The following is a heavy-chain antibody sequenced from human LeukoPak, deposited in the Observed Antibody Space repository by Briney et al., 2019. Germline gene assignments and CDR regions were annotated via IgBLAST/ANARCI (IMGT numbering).Heavy chain of an antibody. CDR2: INHSGIT. V-gene: IGHV4-34*01. Sequence: SETLSLTCTVSGGSVSDYYWSWIRQPPGKGLEWIGEINHSGITNYNPSLKSRVTISVDTSKKQFSLKLSSVTAADTAVYLCARRYYYYNYYMDVWGKGTTVTVSS. J-gene: IGHJ6*03. CDR3: ARRYYYYNYYMDV. CDR1: GGSVSDYY.